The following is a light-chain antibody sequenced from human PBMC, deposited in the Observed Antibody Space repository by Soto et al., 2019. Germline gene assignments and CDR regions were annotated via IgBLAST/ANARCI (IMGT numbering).Light chain of an antibody. J-gene: IGKJ1*01. Sequence: EILLTQSPATLSLSPGERATLSCGASQSVGSFLAWYKQKPGQAPRLLIYAASNRATGIPASFSGSGSGTDFPLTISNMKPDDSATYYCQQYENHWTFGHGTKVDIK. CDR3: QQYENHWT. CDR2: AAS. CDR1: QSVGSF. V-gene: IGKV3-11*01.